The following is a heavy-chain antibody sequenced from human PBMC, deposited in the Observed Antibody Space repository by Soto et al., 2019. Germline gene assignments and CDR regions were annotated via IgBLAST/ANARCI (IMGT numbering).Heavy chain of an antibody. CDR3: ARPLRNPSAYNVFDI. J-gene: IGHJ3*02. Sequence: QLQLQESGPGLVKPSETLTLTCTVSGGYLSSGSSYWGWIRQPPGKGLEWIGSIHYSGATYNNPSRESRAALFVDTSKNRFSLKLRSVSAADTSVYYCARPLRNPSAYNVFDIWGQGTMVTVSS. CDR2: IHYSGAT. CDR1: GGYLSSGSSY. D-gene: IGHD3-16*01. V-gene: IGHV4-39*01.